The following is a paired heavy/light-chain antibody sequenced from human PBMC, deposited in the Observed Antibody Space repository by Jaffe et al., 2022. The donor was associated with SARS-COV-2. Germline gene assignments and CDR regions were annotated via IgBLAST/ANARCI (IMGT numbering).Heavy chain of an antibody. CDR1: GFTFSDYY. D-gene: IGHD5-18*01. CDR2: ISSSGSTI. CDR3: ARDLTAMGGWFDP. Sequence: QVQLVESGGGLVKPGGSLRLSCAASGFTFSDYYMSWIRQAPGKGLEWVSYISSSGSTIYYADSVKGRFTISRDNAKNSLYLQMNSLRAEDTAVYYCARDLTAMGGWFDPWGQGTLVTVSS. J-gene: IGHJ5*02. V-gene: IGHV3-11*01.
Light chain of an antibody. CDR3: SSYTSSSTLLFV. CDR2: EVS. CDR1: SSDVGGYNY. V-gene: IGLV2-14*01. J-gene: IGLJ1*01. Sequence: QSALTQPASVSGSPGQSITISCTGTSSDVGGYNYVSWYQQHPGKAPKLMIYEVSNRPSGVSNRFSGSKSGNTASLTISGLQAEDEADYYCSSYTSSSTLLFVFGTGTKVTVL.